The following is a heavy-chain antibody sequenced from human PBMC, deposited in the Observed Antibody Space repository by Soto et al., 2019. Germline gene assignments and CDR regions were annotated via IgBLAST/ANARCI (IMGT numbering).Heavy chain of an antibody. CDR2: IYHSGST. J-gene: IGHJ4*02. CDR1: GGSISSSNW. CDR3: ARVVGIAVAGTRIREFDY. D-gene: IGHD6-19*01. Sequence: PSETLSLTCAVSGGSISSSNWWSWVRQPPGKGLEWIGEIYHSGSTNYNPSLKSRVTISVDKSKNQFSLKLSSVTAADTAVYYCARVVGIAVAGTRIREFDYWGQGTLVTASS. V-gene: IGHV4-4*02.